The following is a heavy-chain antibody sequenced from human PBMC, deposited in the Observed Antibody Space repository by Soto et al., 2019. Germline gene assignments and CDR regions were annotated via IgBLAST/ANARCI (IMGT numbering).Heavy chain of an antibody. D-gene: IGHD2-21*01. CDR2: IIPIFGTA. J-gene: IGHJ6*02. CDR1: GGTFSSYA. CDR3: ARDVFCGGAPACPDMDV. V-gene: IGHV1-69*13. Sequence: SVKVSCKASGGTFSSYAISWVRQAPGQGLEWMGGIIPIFGTANYAQKFQGRVTITADESTSTAYMELRSLTSDDTAVYYCARDVFCGGAPACPDMDVWGQGTTVTVSS.